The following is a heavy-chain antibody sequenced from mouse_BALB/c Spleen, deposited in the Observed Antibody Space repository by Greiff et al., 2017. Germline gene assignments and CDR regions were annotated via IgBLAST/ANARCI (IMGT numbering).Heavy chain of an antibody. CDR2: INPSNGRT. CDR1: GYTFPSYW. CDR3: ARHDGAY. D-gene: IGHD2-12*01. J-gene: IGHJ3*01. Sequence: QVQLQQPGAELVKPGASVKLSCKASGYTFPSYWMHWVKQRPGQGLEWIGEINPSNGRTNYNEKFKSKATLTVEKSSSTAYMQLSSLTSEDSAVYYCARHDGAYWGQGTLVTVSA. V-gene: IGHV1S81*02.